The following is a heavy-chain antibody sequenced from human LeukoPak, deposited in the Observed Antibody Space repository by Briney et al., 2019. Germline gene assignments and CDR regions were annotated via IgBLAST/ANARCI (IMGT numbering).Heavy chain of an antibody. V-gene: IGHV3-9*01. J-gene: IGHJ4*02. Sequence: GRSLRLSCAAAGFIFDDYAMRWVRQAPGKGLEWVSGISWNSGSIGYADSVKGRFTTSRDNAKNSLYLQMNSLRVEDTALYYCAKGRDLDYWGQGTLVTVSS. CDR3: AKGRDLDY. CDR2: ISWNSGSI. CDR1: GFIFDDYA.